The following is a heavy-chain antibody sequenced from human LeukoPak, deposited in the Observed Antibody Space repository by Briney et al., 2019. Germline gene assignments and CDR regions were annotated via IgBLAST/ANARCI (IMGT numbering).Heavy chain of an antibody. V-gene: IGHV3-30*19. CDR1: GFTFSSYV. D-gene: IGHD6-19*01. J-gene: IGHJ4*02. CDR3: ARDPGIAVAGTPYYFDY. CDR2: ISYDGSNK. Sequence: GGSLRLSCAASGFTFSSYVMHWVRQAPGKGLEWVAVISYDGSNKYYADSVKGRFTISRDNSKNTLYLQMNSLRAEDTAVYYCARDPGIAVAGTPYYFDYWGQGTLVTVSS.